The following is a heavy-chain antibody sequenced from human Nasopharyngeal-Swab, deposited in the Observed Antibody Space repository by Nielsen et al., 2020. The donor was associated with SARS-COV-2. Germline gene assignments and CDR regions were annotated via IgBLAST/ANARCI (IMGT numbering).Heavy chain of an antibody. V-gene: IGHV4-59*01. CDR2: IHGSGTS. Sequence: WIRQPPGKGLEWIGFIHGSGTSYYNPSLKSRVTMAVDTSKNQISLKLGSVTAADTAVFYCAGGGYDYSFDWWGQGTLVTVSS. D-gene: IGHD5-12*01. J-gene: IGHJ4*02. CDR3: AGGGYDYSFDW.